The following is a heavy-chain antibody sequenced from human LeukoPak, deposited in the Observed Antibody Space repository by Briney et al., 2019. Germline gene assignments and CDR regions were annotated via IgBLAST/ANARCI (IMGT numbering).Heavy chain of an antibody. J-gene: IGHJ4*02. V-gene: IGHV3-30*04. CDR1: GFTFSSYA. D-gene: IGHD6-13*01. CDR2: ISYDGSNK. CDR3: AKVVAAALYYFDY. Sequence: GRSLRLSCAASGFTFSSYAMHWVRQAPGKGLEWVAVISYDGSNKYYADSVKGRFTISRDNSKNTLYLQMNSLRAEDTAVYYCAKVVAAALYYFDYWGQGTLVTVSS.